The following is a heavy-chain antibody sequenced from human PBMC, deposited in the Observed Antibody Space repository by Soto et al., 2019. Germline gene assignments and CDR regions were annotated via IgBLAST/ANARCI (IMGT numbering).Heavy chain of an antibody. D-gene: IGHD5-12*01. CDR3: ARDREANSGFEFPAY. CDR1: GFTFSSFA. CDR2: ISTDGSGK. Sequence: ESGGGVVQPGRSLRLSCAASGFTFSSFALHWVRQAPGKGLEWVSLISTDGSGKYYGDSVRGRFTISRDNSKNTLFLQMNSLRAEDTAVYYCARDREANSGFEFPAYWGQGTLVTVSS. V-gene: IGHV3-30*04. J-gene: IGHJ4*02.